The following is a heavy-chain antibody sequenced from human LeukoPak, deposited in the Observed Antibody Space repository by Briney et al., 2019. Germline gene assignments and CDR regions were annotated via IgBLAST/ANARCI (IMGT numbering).Heavy chain of an antibody. CDR2: INEGGST. D-gene: IGHD2-21*01. CDR3: ARFSKITRGDWGDAFDI. CDR1: GGSFSDYF. V-gene: IGHV4-34*01. J-gene: IGHJ3*02. Sequence: SETLSLTCSVYGGSFSDYFRGWIRQAPGEGLEWIGEINEGGSTNYNPAFMTRVVVTVDRSKNDFSLTMNFVTAADTAVYYCARFSKITRGDWGDAFDIWGQGTTVIVSS.